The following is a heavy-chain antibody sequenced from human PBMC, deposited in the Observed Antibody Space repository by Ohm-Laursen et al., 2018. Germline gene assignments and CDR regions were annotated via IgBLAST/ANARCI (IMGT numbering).Heavy chain of an antibody. J-gene: IGHJ3*02. CDR1: GFIFSSYG. Sequence: SLRLSCSASGFIFSSYGMHWVRQAPGKGLEWVAVIYYDGSNKYYADSVIGRFTIYRDNSKNTLYLQMNSLRAEDTAVYYCASGGRDGYNSDAFDIWGQGTMVTVSS. CDR2: IYYDGSNK. V-gene: IGHV3-33*08. CDR3: ASGGRDGYNSDAFDI. D-gene: IGHD5-24*01.